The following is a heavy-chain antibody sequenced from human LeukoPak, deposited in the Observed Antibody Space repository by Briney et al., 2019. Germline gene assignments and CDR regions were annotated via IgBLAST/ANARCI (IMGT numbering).Heavy chain of an antibody. CDR2: IRYDGGNK. CDR1: GFTFSSYG. J-gene: IGHJ4*02. CDR3: AKDVSSSWPVDY. Sequence: GGSLRLSCAASGFTFSSYGMHWVRQAPGKGLEWVAFIRYDGGNKYYADSVKGRFTISRDNSKNTLYLQMNSLRAEDTAVYYCAKDVSSSWPVDYWGQGTLVTVSS. V-gene: IGHV3-30*02. D-gene: IGHD6-13*01.